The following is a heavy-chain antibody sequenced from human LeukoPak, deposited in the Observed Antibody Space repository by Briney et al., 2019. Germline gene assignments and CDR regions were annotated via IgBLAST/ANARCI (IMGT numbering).Heavy chain of an antibody. Sequence: GGSLRLSCAGSGFTFSNHAMGWVRQTPGKGLEWVLAISGNGETTFYRDSVKGRFTISRDNSKNTLYLQMNSLRAEDTAVYYCANRRPFDYWGQGTLVTVSS. CDR3: ANRRPFDY. V-gene: IGHV3-23*01. CDR2: ISGNGETT. J-gene: IGHJ4*02. CDR1: GFTFSNHA.